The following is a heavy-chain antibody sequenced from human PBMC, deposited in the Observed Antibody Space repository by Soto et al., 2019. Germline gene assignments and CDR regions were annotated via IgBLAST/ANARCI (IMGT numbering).Heavy chain of an antibody. V-gene: IGHV1-3*05. D-gene: IGHD1-26*01. CDR1: GFTFTNTA. CDR3: VKSVWERSKWYYFYY. Sequence: QVNLVQSGAEEKKPGASVMVSCKTSGFTFTNTAVHWVRQVPGQTLEWMGWINCGNGDTKYSQKFQGRVTFVKDTSASTAYMELRSLTSEATAVYYCVKSVWERSKWYYFYYWGRGTLVTVSS. CDR2: INCGNGDT. J-gene: IGHJ4*02.